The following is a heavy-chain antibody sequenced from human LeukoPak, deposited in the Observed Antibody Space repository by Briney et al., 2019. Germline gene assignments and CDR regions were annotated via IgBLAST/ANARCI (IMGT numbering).Heavy chain of an antibody. CDR2: IYYSGST. CDR3: ASATYYYGSGSQNWFDP. Sequence: PSETLSLTCTVSGGSISSSSYYWGWIRQPPGKGLEWIGSIYYSGSTYYNPSLKSRVTILVDTSKNQFSLKLSSVTAADTAVYYCASATYYYGSGSQNWFDPWGQGTLVTVSS. D-gene: IGHD3-10*01. J-gene: IGHJ5*02. CDR1: GGSISSSSYY. V-gene: IGHV4-39*07.